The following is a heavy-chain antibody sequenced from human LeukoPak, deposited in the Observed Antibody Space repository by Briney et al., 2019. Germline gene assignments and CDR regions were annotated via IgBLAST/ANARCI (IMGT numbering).Heavy chain of an antibody. CDR3: ARDGRQYCGGDCYPA. J-gene: IGHJ4*02. V-gene: IGHV4-4*07. D-gene: IGHD2-21*01. CDR1: GGSISSYY. CDR2: IYTSGST. Sequence: RTSETLSLTCTVSGGSISSYYWSWIRQPAGKGLEWIGRIYTSGSTNYNPSLKSRVTMSVDTSKNQFSLKMRSVTAADTAVYYCARDGRQYCGGDCYPAWGQGTLVTVSS.